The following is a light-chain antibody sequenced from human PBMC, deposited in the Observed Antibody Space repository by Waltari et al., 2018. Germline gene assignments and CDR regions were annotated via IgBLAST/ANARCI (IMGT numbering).Light chain of an antibody. CDR3: QQFGRSPIT. CDR1: GSVHDNY. V-gene: IGKV3-20*01. J-gene: IGKJ5*01. Sequence: IVLTQSPGTLYLFPGSGATLPCVDSGSVHDNYLAWYQQKPGQAPRLLIYTASSRATGIPDRFSGSGSGTDFTLTITRLEPEDFAVYYCQQFGRSPITFGQGTRLDIK. CDR2: TAS.